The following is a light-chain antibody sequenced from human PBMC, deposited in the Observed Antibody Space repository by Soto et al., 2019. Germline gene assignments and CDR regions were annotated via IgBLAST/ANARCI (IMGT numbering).Light chain of an antibody. CDR1: GSNIGRNY. Sequence: QSVLTQPASLSAPPGEKVTISCSGRGSNIGRNYVSWYRQFPGTAPQLLIYDDSKRHSGVPDRLSGSRYGTSASLAIAGLQPGAEAVYYCGTWDESLGAGVFGGGTKLTVL. J-gene: IGLJ2*01. CDR2: DDS. V-gene: IGLV1-51*01. CDR3: GTWDESLGAGV.